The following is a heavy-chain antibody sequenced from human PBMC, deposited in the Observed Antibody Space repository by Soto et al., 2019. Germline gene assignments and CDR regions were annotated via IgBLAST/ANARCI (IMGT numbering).Heavy chain of an antibody. CDR2: IIPIFGTA. Sequence: QVQLVQSGAEVKKPGSSVKVSCKASGGTFSSYAISWVRQAPGQGLEWMGGIIPIFGTANYAQKVQGRVTMTADESTSTAYMELSSLRSEDTAVYYCARDGYYYDSSGPNWFDPWGQGTLVTVSS. D-gene: IGHD3-22*01. J-gene: IGHJ5*02. CDR3: ARDGYYYDSSGPNWFDP. V-gene: IGHV1-69*01. CDR1: GGTFSSYA.